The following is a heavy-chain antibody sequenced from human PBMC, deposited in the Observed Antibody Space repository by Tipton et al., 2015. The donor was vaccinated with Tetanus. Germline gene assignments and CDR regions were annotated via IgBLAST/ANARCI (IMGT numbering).Heavy chain of an antibody. V-gene: IGHV4-31*02. CDR3: ARGTFYAFDF. CDR2: VRDNGNS. D-gene: IGHD2/OR15-2a*01. Sequence: LRLSCTVSGGSITSGGHFWTWIRQRSGKGLEWIGHVRDNGNSYANPSLSGRVTMSVDTRKNQFSLNLTSVSVADTATYYCARGTFYAFDFWGQGVQVTVSS. CDR1: GGSITSGGHF. J-gene: IGHJ4*02.